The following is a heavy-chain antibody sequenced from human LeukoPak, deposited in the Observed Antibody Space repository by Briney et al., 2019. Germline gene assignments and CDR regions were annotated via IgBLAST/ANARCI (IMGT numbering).Heavy chain of an antibody. Sequence: GGSLRLFCVASGCTLSNYWRHWVRQALGKGLVWFSRIKSDGSSTSYADSVKGRFTISRDNAKNTVYLQLNGLRAEDTAVYYCAREFQYYSGFDYWGQGTLVTVSS. CDR3: AREFQYYSGFDY. V-gene: IGHV3-74*01. CDR2: IKSDGSST. J-gene: IGHJ4*02. D-gene: IGHD2-15*01. CDR1: GCTLSNYW.